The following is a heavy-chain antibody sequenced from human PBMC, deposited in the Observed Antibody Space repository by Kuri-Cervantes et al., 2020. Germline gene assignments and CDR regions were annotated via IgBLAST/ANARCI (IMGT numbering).Heavy chain of an antibody. CDR1: GFTFDDYA. V-gene: IGHV3-43D*04. Sequence: GESLKISCAASGFTFDDYAMHWVRQAPGKGLEWVSLISWDGGSTYYADSVKGRFTISRDNSKNTLYLQMGSLRAEDSAVYYCARDGNALDIWGQGTMVTVSS. CDR3: ARDGNALDI. CDR2: ISWDGGST. J-gene: IGHJ3*02.